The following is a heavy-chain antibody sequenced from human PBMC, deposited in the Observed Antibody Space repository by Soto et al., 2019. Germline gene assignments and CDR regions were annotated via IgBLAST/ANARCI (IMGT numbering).Heavy chain of an antibody. Sequence: GGSLRLSCAASGFTFSDYYMSWIRQAPGKGLEWVSYISSSGSTIYYADSVKGRFTISRDNAKNSLYLQMNSLRAEDTAVYYCARDRYCSGGSCYASGPSGWFDPWGQGTLVTAPQ. V-gene: IGHV3-11*01. CDR3: ARDRYCSGGSCYASGPSGWFDP. CDR1: GFTFSDYY. J-gene: IGHJ5*02. CDR2: ISSSGSTI. D-gene: IGHD2-15*01.